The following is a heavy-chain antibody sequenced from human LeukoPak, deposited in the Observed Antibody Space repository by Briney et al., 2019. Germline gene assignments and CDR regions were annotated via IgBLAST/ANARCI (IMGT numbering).Heavy chain of an antibody. D-gene: IGHD3-10*01. J-gene: IGHJ4*02. CDR1: GGSISSYY. Sequence: PSETLSLTCTVSGGSISSYYWSWIRQPPGKGLEWIGYIYYSGSTNYNPSLKSRVTISVDTSKNQFSLKLSSVTAADTAVYYCAREGESMVYDYWGQGTLVTVSS. CDR3: AREGESMVYDY. CDR2: IYYSGST. V-gene: IGHV4-59*01.